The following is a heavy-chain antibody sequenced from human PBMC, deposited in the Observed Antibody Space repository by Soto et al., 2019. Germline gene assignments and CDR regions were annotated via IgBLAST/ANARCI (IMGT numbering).Heavy chain of an antibody. D-gene: IGHD6-6*01. CDR1: GFTFSNAW. J-gene: IGHJ6*03. CDR3: TTPSGQYSSSSSAYYYYYMDV. CDR2: IKSKTDGGTT. Sequence: EVQLVESGGGLVKPGGSLRLSCAASGFTFSNAWMSWVRQAPGKGLEWVGRIKSKTDGGTTDYAEPVKVRFTIARDDSKNTLQLQMNSLKTDDTAVYYCTTPSGQYSSSSSAYYYYYMDVWGKGTTVTVSS. V-gene: IGHV3-15*01.